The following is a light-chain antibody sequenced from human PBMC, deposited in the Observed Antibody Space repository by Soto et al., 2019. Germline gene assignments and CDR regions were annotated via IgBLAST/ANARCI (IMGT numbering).Light chain of an antibody. CDR3: SSYTSSSTLVV. CDR2: EVS. CDR1: SSNVGAYNY. Sequence: QSALTQPASVSGSPGQSITISCTGTSSNVGAYNYVSWYQQHPGKAPKLMIYEVSNRPSGDSNRFSGSKSGNTASLTISGLQAEDEADYYCSSYTSSSTLVVFGGGTQLTVL. J-gene: IGLJ2*01. V-gene: IGLV2-14*01.